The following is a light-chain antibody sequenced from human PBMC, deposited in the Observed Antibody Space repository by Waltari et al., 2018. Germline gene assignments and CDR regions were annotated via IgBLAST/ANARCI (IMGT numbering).Light chain of an antibody. V-gene: IGKV3-11*01. CDR3: QQRDKWPPT. J-gene: IGKJ3*01. Sequence: EVVLTQSPATLSLSPVERATLSCRASESVSTFLAWYQQRPGRVPRLLIYDASKRATGIPARFSGSGSGTDFTLTISSLEPEDFAVYYCQQRDKWPPTFGPGTKVDLK. CDR2: DAS. CDR1: ESVSTF.